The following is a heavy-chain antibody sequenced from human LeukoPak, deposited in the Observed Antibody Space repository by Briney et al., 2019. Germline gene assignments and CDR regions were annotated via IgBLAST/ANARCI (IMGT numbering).Heavy chain of an antibody. CDR2: ISGSGGST. J-gene: IGHJ4*02. CDR3: AKARGVAGTFFDY. CDR1: GFTFSSYA. Sequence: PGGSLRLSCAASGFTFSSYATSWVRQAPGKGLEWVSAISGSGGSTYYADSVKGRFTISRDNSKNTLYLQMNSLRAEDTAVYYCAKARGVAGTFFDYWGQGTLVTVSS. D-gene: IGHD6-19*01. V-gene: IGHV3-23*01.